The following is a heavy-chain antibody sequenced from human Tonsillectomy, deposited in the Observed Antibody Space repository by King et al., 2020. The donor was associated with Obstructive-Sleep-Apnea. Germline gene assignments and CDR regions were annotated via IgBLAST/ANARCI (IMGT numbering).Heavy chain of an antibody. Sequence: VQLVESGGGVVQPGRSLRLSCAASGFTFSSYAMHWVRQAPGKGLEWVAVISYDGSNKYYADSVKGRFTISRDNSKNTLYLQMNSLRAEDRAVYYCARVEGEQWLASFYYYYGMDVWGQGTTVTVSS. CDR1: GFTFSSYA. CDR2: ISYDGSNK. CDR3: ARVEGEQWLASFYYYYGMDV. D-gene: IGHD6-19*01. V-gene: IGHV3-30*04. J-gene: IGHJ6*02.